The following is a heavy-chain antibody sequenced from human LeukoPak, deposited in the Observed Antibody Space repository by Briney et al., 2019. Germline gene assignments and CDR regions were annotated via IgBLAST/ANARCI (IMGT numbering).Heavy chain of an antibody. CDR1: GGSFSGYY. Sequence: SGTLSLTCAVYGGSFSGYYWSWIRQPPGKGLEWIGEINHSGSTNYNPSLKSRVTISVDTSKNQFSLKLSSVTAADTAVYYCARGQGVNYFDYWGQGALVTVSS. CDR2: INHSGST. V-gene: IGHV4-34*01. CDR3: ARGQGVNYFDY. J-gene: IGHJ4*02. D-gene: IGHD2-21*01.